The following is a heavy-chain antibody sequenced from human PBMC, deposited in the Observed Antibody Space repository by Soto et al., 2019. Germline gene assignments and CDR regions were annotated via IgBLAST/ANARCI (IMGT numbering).Heavy chain of an antibody. CDR3: AKDLGGIAVADIFDY. V-gene: IGHV3-30*18. CDR2: ISYDGSNK. D-gene: IGHD6-19*01. J-gene: IGHJ4*02. CDR1: GFTFSSYG. Sequence: QVQLVESGGGVVQPGRSLRLSCAASGFTFSSYGMHWVRQAPGKGLEWVAVISYDGSNKYYADSVKGRFTISRDNSKNTLYLQMNSLRAEDTAVYYCAKDLGGIAVADIFDYWGQGTLVTVSS.